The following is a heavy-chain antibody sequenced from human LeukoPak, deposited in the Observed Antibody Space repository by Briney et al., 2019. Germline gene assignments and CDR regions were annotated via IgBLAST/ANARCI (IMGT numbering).Heavy chain of an antibody. CDR2: ISGSGGST. V-gene: IGHV3-23*01. CDR3: ARDERYSSGWFGY. D-gene: IGHD6-19*01. Sequence: PGGSLRLSCAASGFTFSSYGMSWVRQAPGKGLEWVSAISGSGGSTYYADSVKGRFTISRDNSKNTLYLQTNSLRAEDTAVYYCARDERYSSGWFGYWGQGTLVTVSS. J-gene: IGHJ5*01. CDR1: GFTFSSYG.